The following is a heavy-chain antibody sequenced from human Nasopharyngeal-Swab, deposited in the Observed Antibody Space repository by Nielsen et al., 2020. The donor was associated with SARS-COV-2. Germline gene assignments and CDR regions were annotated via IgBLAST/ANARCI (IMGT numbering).Heavy chain of an antibody. CDR3: AKGDAFDI. CDR2: ISYDGSNK. CDR1: GFTFSSYG. J-gene: IGHJ3*02. Sequence: GGSLRLSCAASGFTFSSYGMHWVRQAPGKGLEWVAVISYDGSNKYYADSVKGRFTISRDNSKNTLYLQMNSLRAEDTAVYYCAKGDAFDIWGQGTMVTVSS. V-gene: IGHV3-30*18.